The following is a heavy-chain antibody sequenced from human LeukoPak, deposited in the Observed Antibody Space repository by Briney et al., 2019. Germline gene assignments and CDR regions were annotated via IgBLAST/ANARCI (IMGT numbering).Heavy chain of an antibody. J-gene: IGHJ4*02. Sequence: PSQTLSLTCAVSGGSISSGGYSWSWIRQPPGKGLEWIGYMYYSGSTNYNPSLKSRVTISVDTSKNQFSLTLSSVTAADTAVYYCVRVTRWYGPYDYWGRGTLVTVSS. CDR2: MYYSGST. CDR1: GGSISSGGYS. V-gene: IGHV4-30-4*07. D-gene: IGHD6-13*01. CDR3: VRVTRWYGPYDY.